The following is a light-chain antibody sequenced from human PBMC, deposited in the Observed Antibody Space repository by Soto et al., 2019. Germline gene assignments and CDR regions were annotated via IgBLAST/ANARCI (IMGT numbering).Light chain of an antibody. J-gene: IGLJ1*01. V-gene: IGLV2-11*01. Sequence: QSALTQPRSVSGSPGQSVAISCTGTTSDVGGYDYVSWYQQHPGKAPELIIFDVTKRPSGVPDRFSGSKSGNTASLTISGLQAEDEADYFCCSYASDFYVFGSGTKVTVL. CDR2: DVT. CDR3: CSYASDFYV. CDR1: TSDVGGYDY.